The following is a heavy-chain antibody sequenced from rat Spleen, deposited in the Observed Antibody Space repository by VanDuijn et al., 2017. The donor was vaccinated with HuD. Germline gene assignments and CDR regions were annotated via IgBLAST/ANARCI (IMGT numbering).Heavy chain of an antibody. D-gene: IGHD1-2*01. V-gene: IGHV5-58*01. CDR1: GFTFSSYW. Sequence: EVQLVESGGGLVQPGRSLRLSCVASGFTFSSYWMYWIRQSPGKGLEWVSSIDLDGGSTFYADSVKGRFTISRDNAKNTQYLQMDSLRSEDTATYYCARDYSNYFPYWYFDFWGPGTMVTVSS. J-gene: IGHJ1*01. CDR2: IDLDGGST. CDR3: ARDYSNYFPYWYFDF.